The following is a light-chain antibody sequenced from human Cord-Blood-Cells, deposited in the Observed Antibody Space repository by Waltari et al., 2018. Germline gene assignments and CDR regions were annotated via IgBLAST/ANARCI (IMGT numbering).Light chain of an antibody. J-gene: IGLJ1*01. CDR2: DVS. CDR3: SSYTSSSTYV. CDR1: SSDVGGYNY. V-gene: IGLV2-14*01. Sequence: QSALTQPASVSGSPGQSITISCTGTSSDVGGYNYVPWYQLHPGKAPKLMIYDVSNRPSGVSNRFSGSKSGNTASLTISGLQAEDEADYYCSSYTSSSTYVFGTGTKVTVL.